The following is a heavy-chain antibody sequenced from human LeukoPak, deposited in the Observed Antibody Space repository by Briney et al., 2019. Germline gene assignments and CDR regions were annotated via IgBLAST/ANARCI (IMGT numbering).Heavy chain of an antibody. CDR3: ARDRGWRSGYYFDY. D-gene: IGHD3-10*01. V-gene: IGHV1-69*06. Sequence: GASVKVSCKASGGTFSSYAISWVRQAPGQGLEWMGGIIPIFGTANYAQKFQGRVTITADKSTSTAYMELSSLRSEDTAVYYCARDRGWRSGYYFDYWGQGTLATVSS. CDR2: IIPIFGTA. CDR1: GGTFSSYA. J-gene: IGHJ4*02.